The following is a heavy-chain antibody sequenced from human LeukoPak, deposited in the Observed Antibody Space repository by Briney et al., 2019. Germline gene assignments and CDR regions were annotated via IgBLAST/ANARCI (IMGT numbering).Heavy chain of an antibody. V-gene: IGHV3-48*04. Sequence: GGSLRLSCAASGFTFSSYSMNWVRQAPGKGLEWVSYISIGGRTQYYADSVKGRFTISRDNAKNSLYLQMNSLRAEDTAVYYCARDLSRYYNDYCGQGTLVTVSS. CDR3: ARDLSRYYNDY. CDR1: GFTFSSYS. J-gene: IGHJ4*02. CDR2: ISIGGRTQ.